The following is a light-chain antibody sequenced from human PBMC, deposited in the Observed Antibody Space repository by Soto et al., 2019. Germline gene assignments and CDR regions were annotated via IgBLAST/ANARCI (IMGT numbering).Light chain of an antibody. CDR2: GAS. J-gene: IGKJ1*01. Sequence: VVMTQSPATLSVSPGERATLSCRASHSLSTNLAWYQQKHGQAPSLLIYGASTRAAGVPPRFSGSGSGTEFTLTISRLEPEDFAVYFCQHYDRTFGQGTKVDIK. CDR1: HSLSTN. V-gene: IGKV3-15*01. CDR3: QHYDRT.